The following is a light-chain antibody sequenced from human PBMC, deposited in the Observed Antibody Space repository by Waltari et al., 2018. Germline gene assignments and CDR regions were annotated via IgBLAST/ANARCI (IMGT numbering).Light chain of an antibody. CDR1: QSVTSSH. V-gene: IGKV3-20*01. CDR3: QQYDNLPYT. CDR2: GAS. Sequence: ETVLTQSPGTLSLSPGERATLSCRASQSVTSSHLAWYQQKPGPAPRLLIYGASSRATGIPDRFSGSGSGTDFTLTITRLEPEDIATYYCQQYDNLPYTFGQGTKLEIK. J-gene: IGKJ2*01.